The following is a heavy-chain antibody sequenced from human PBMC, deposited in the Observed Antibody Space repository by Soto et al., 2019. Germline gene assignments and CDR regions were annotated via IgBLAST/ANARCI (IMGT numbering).Heavy chain of an antibody. CDR3: VRGGGGGMFDP. CDR2: ISPGSRYP. CDR1: GFTFGDSY. J-gene: IGHJ5*02. V-gene: IGHV3-11*06. D-gene: IGHD2-15*01. Sequence: PGGSLRLSCAGSGFTFGDSYMSWIRQAPGKGLEWLSYISPGSRYPAYADSVKGRFNISRDNAQRSLYLQMMSLTAEDTAIYYCVRGGGGGMFDPWGQGNMVTVSS.